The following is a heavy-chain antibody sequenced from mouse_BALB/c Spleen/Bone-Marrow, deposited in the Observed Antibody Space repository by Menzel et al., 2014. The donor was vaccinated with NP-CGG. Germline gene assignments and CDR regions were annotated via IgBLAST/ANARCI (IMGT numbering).Heavy chain of an antibody. D-gene: IGHD1-1*01. J-gene: IGHJ1*01. V-gene: IGHV7-1*02. CDR2: SRNKANDYTS. Sequence: DVMLVESGAGLAQPGGSLRLSCATSGFTFCDFYMEWVRQPPGKRLEWIAASRNKANDYTSENSASVKGRFTVSTDTSQSILYIQMNALRAEDTANYYCARDYTGSSYWYFDFWGAGTTVTVSS. CDR3: ARDYTGSSYWYFDF. CDR1: GFTFCDFY.